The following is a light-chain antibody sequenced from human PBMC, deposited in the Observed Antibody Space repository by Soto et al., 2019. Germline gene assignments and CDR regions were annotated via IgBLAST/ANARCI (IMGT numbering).Light chain of an antibody. CDR1: QSISSY. CDR2: AAS. V-gene: IGKV1-39*01. Sequence: DTQMTQSPSSLSASVGDTVTISCRPSQSISSYVNWYQQAPGKAPVLLIYAASSLQSGVPSRFSGSESGTDFTLTISSLQPEDFGTYYCQQSYRTPWTFGQGTKVEIK. CDR3: QQSYRTPWT. J-gene: IGKJ1*01.